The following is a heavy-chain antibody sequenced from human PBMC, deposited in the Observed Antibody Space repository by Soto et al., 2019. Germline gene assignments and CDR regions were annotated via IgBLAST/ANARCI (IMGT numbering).Heavy chain of an antibody. J-gene: IGHJ4*02. V-gene: IGHV1-18*04. D-gene: IGHD1-26*01. CDR1: GYTFTSAG. Sequence: ASAMDSFPASGYTFTSAGSSLVRQAPGQGLEWMGWISAYNGNTNYAQKLQGRVTMTTDTSTSTAYMELRSLRSDDTAVYYCARGTAVGAGNFDEWGQRTLVTFSS. CDR2: ISAYNGNT. CDR3: ARGTAVGAGNFDE.